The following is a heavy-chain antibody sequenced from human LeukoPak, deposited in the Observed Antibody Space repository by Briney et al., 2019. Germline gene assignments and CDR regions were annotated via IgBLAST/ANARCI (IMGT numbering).Heavy chain of an antibody. D-gene: IGHD3/OR15-3a*01. V-gene: IGHV2-70*11. Sequence: SGPALVKPTHTLTLTCTFSGFSLTTTGMCVNWIRQPPAKALEWLARIDWDDDKYYSTSLKTRLTISKDTSKNQVVLTMTNMDPVDTATYYCARRRTGDYFDYWGQGTLVTVSS. CDR3: ARRRTGDYFDY. CDR1: GFSLTTTGMC. J-gene: IGHJ4*02. CDR2: IDWDDDK.